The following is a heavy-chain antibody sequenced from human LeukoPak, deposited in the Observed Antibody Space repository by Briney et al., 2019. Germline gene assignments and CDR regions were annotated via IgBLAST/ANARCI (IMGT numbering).Heavy chain of an antibody. CDR1: GGSISTYY. V-gene: IGHV4-59*01. CDR3: ARGRVTMVRGLTPSRFDP. Sequence: PSETLSLTCTVSGGSISTYYWSWIRQPPGKGLEWIGYIYYSGSTNYNPSLKSRVTISVDTSKNQFSLKLSSVTAADTAVYYCARGRVTMVRGLTPSRFDPWGQGTLVTVSS. D-gene: IGHD3-10*01. CDR2: IYYSGST. J-gene: IGHJ5*02.